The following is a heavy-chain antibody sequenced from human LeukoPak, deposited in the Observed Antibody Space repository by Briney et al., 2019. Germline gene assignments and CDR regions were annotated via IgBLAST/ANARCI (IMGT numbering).Heavy chain of an antibody. D-gene: IGHD3-22*01. V-gene: IGHV3-30*18. CDR3: AKDHSSYSSGYPTGY. J-gene: IGHJ4*02. Sequence: GGSLRLSCAASGFTFSSYGMHWVRQAPGKGLEWVAVISYDGSNKYYADSVKGRFTISRDNSKNTLYLQMNSLRAEDTAVYYCAKDHSSYSSGYPTGYWGQGTLVTVSS. CDR1: GFTFSSYG. CDR2: ISYDGSNK.